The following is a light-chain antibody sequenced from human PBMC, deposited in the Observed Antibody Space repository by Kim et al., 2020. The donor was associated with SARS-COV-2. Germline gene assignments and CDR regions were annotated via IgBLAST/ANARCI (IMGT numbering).Light chain of an antibody. J-gene: IGKJ2*01. CDR1: QSVSNSY. CDR3: QQYGDSPYT. CDR2: DAS. V-gene: IGKV3-20*01. Sequence: LCAGERVTLSCRASQSVSNSYLAWHQQKPGQAPRLLIYDASSRATGIPDRFSGSGSGTDFTLTISRLEPEDFAVYYCQQYGDSPYTFGQGTKLEI.